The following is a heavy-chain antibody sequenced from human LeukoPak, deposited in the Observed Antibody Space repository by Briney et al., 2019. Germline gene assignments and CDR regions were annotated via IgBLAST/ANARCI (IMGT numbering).Heavy chain of an antibody. CDR3: AKSIRRGSYYFFDY. CDR1: GFTFSSYA. J-gene: IGHJ4*02. Sequence: GGSLRLSCAASGFTFSSYAMSWVRQAPGKELEWVSAISGSGGSTYYADSVKGRFTISRDNSKNTLYLQMNSLRAEDTAVYYCAKSIRRGSYYFFDYWGQGTLVTVSS. D-gene: IGHD1-26*01. V-gene: IGHV3-23*01. CDR2: ISGSGGST.